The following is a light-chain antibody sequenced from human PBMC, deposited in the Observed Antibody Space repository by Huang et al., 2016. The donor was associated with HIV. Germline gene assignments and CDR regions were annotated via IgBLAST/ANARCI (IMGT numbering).Light chain of an antibody. CDR3: QQLKTYPIT. Sequence: IQLTQPPSSLSASVGDRVTITCRASQGIGRYLVWYQQKPGKAPRLLMYAASTLQSGVPSRFSGSGSGTDFTLTISSLQPEDFATYYCQQLKTYPITFGPGTKVDIK. V-gene: IGKV1-9*01. CDR1: QGIGRY. CDR2: AAS. J-gene: IGKJ3*01.